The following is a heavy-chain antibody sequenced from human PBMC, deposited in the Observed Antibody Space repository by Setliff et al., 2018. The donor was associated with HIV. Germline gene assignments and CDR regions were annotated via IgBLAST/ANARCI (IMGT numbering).Heavy chain of an antibody. V-gene: IGHV3-9*03. J-gene: IGHJ2*01. CDR1: GFTFDDYA. Sequence: PGGSLRLSCAASGFTFDDYAMHWVRQVPGKGLEWVSGISWNSGFIGYADSVMGRFTISRDNAKNSLYLQMNSLRAEDMAFYYCAKGTLSDTWYFDVWGRGTLVTVSS. CDR3: AKGTLSDTWYFDV. D-gene: IGHD5-18*01. CDR2: ISWNSGFI.